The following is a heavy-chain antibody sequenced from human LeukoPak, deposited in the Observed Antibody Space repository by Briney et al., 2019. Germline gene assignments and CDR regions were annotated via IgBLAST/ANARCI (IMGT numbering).Heavy chain of an antibody. J-gene: IGHJ4*02. V-gene: IGHV1-2*02. D-gene: IGHD3-9*01. Sequence: EASVKVSCKASGYTFTGYYMHWVRQAPGQGLEWMGWINPNSGGTNYAQKFQGRVTMTRDTSISTAYMELSRLRSDDTAVYYCARHYDILTGYLDYWGQGTLVTVSS. CDR3: ARHYDILTGYLDY. CDR1: GYTFTGYY. CDR2: INPNSGGT.